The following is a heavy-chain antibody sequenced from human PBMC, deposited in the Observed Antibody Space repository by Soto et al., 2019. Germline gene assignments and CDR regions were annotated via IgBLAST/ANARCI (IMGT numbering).Heavy chain of an antibody. CDR3: ARDPNRGSSGSGWFDP. Sequence: EVQLVESGGGLVQPGGSLRLSCAASGFTFSSYSMNWVRQAPGKGLEWVSYISSSSSTIYYADSVKGRFTISRDNAKNSLYLQMNSLRDEDTAVYYCARDPNRGSSGSGWFDPWGHGTLVTVSS. CDR2: ISSSSSTI. CDR1: GFTFSSYS. V-gene: IGHV3-48*02. J-gene: IGHJ5*02. D-gene: IGHD1-26*01.